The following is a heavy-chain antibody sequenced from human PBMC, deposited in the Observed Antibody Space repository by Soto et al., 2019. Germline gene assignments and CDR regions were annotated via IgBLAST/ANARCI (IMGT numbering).Heavy chain of an antibody. V-gene: IGHV1-18*01. CDR3: ARDQRGRDGYGEDY. CDR2: ISGYNGKI. D-gene: IGHD3-10*01. J-gene: IGHJ4*02. Sequence: QVQLVQSGAEVKKPGASVKVSCKASGYTFTSYGITWVRQAPGQGLEWMGWISGYNGKINYAQKLQGRVTMTTDTSTSTAYMELRSLRSDDTAVYYCARDQRGRDGYGEDYWGQGTLVTVSS. CDR1: GYTFTSYG.